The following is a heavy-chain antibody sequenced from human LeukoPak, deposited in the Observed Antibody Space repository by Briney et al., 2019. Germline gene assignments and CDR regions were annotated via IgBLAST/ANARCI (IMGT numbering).Heavy chain of an antibody. CDR2: ISSSSSYI. CDR3: ARGSLVHYYGSGSYRIRAGFDY. D-gene: IGHD3-10*01. J-gene: IGHJ4*02. Sequence: GGSLRLSCAASGFTFSSYSMNWVRQAPGKGLEWVSSISSSSSYIYYADSVKGRFTISRDNAKNSLYLQMNSLRAEDTAVYYCARGSLVHYYGSGSYRIRAGFDYWGQGTLVTVSS. CDR1: GFTFSSYS. V-gene: IGHV3-21*01.